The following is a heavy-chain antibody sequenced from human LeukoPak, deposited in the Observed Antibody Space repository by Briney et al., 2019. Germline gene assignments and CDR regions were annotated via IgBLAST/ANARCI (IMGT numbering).Heavy chain of an antibody. CDR3: GLVSSGNWWFDP. J-gene: IGHJ5*02. CDR1: GYTFSVYH. CDR2: INPNSGGT. V-gene: IGHV1-2*02. Sequence: ASVKVSCKASGYTFSVYHMHWVRQAPGQGLEWMGWINPNSGGTKYAQNLQGRVTMTRDTSISTAYMELSSLRSDDTAVYYCGLVSSGNWWFDPWGEGTLVTVSS. D-gene: IGHD1-1*01.